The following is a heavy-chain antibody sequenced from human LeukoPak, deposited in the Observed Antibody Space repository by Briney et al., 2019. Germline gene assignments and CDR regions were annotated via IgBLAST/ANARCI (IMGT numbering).Heavy chain of an antibody. Sequence: GGSLRLSCAASGFTFSSYAMSWVRQAPGKGLEWVSAISDSGGSTYYADSVKGRFTISRDNSKNTLYLQMNSLRAEDTAVYYCAKDSTPYSSGSWFDYWGQGTLVTVSS. V-gene: IGHV3-23*01. J-gene: IGHJ4*02. CDR3: AKDSTPYSSGSWFDY. CDR2: ISDSGGST. CDR1: GFTFSSYA. D-gene: IGHD6-19*01.